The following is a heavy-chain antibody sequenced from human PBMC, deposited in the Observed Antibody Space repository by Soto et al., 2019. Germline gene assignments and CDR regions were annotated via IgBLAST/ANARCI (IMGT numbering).Heavy chain of an antibody. CDR3: ARDPDIVAPAGWFDP. D-gene: IGHD5-12*01. CDR2: ISSSGSTI. V-gene: IGHV3-11*01. CDR1: GFTFSDYY. Sequence: GGSLRLSCAASGFTFSDYYMSWIRQAPGKGLEWVSYISSSGSTIYYADSVKGRFTISRDNAKNSLYLQMNSLRAEDTAVYYCARDPDIVAPAGWFDPWGQGTLVTVSS. J-gene: IGHJ5*02.